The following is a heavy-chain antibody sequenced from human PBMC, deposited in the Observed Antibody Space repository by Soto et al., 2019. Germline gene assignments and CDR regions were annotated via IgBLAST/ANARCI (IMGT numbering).Heavy chain of an antibody. CDR3: ASTWGIEAAGTRSAWFDP. D-gene: IGHD6-13*01. J-gene: IGHJ5*02. CDR1: GGSISSSSYY. Sequence: QLQLQESGPGLVKPSETLSLTCTVSGGSISSSSYYWGWIRQPPGKGLEWIGSIYYSGSTYYNPSLKSRVNISVDTSKNQFSLKLSSVTAADTAVYYCASTWGIEAAGTRSAWFDPWGQGTLVTVSS. CDR2: IYYSGST. V-gene: IGHV4-39*01.